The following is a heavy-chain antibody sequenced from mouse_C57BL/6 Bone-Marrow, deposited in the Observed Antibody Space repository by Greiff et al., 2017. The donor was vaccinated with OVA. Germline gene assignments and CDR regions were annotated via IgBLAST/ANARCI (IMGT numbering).Heavy chain of an antibody. Sequence: EVMLVESGGDLVKPGGSLKLSCAASGFTFSSYGMSWVRQTPDKRLEWVATISSGGSYTYYPDSVKGRFTISRDNAKNTLYLQMSSLKSEDTAMYYCARAGLSHAMDYWGQGTSVTVSS. D-gene: IGHD6-5*01. V-gene: IGHV5-6*01. CDR3: ARAGLSHAMDY. CDR1: GFTFSSYG. CDR2: ISSGGSYT. J-gene: IGHJ4*01.